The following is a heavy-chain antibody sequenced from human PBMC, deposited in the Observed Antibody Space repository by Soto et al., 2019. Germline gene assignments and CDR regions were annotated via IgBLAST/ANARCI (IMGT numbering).Heavy chain of an antibody. J-gene: IGHJ3*01. V-gene: IGHV3-23*01. CDR1: GFTASNYA. D-gene: IGHD3-16*02. Sequence: EVQVLESGGGLVQPGGSLRLSCAASGFTASNYAMNWVRQAPGKGLEWVSRISDEDDNTYYASSVKGRFTISRDNSKNTLYLQMNSLRAEDTAIYYCSKEKIYFDSMWGSYRFSAFDVWGQGTMVTVSS. CDR2: ISDEDDNT. CDR3: SKEKIYFDSMWGSYRFSAFDV.